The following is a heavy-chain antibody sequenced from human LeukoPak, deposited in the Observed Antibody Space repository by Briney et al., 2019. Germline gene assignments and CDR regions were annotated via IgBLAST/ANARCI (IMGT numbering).Heavy chain of an antibody. J-gene: IGHJ4*02. V-gene: IGHV1-2*02. CDR2: INPNSGGT. CDR3: ARDVDELGYCSSTSCRRLYYFDY. D-gene: IGHD2-2*01. CDR1: GYTFTGYY. Sequence: ASVKVSCKASGYTFTGYYMHWVRQAPGQGLEWMGWINPNSGGTIYAQKFQGRVTMTRDTSISTAYMEVSRLRSDDTAVYYCARDVDELGYCSSTSCRRLYYFDYWGQGTLVTVSS.